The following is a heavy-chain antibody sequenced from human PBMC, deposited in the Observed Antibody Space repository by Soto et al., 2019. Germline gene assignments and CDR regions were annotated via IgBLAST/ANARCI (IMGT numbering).Heavy chain of an antibody. V-gene: IGHV4-30-4*01. CDR1: GGSISSGDYY. CDR2: IYYSGST. CDR3: ASMVRDPWGAFDI. J-gene: IGHJ3*02. Sequence: SETLSLTCTVSGGSISSGDYYWSWIRQPPGKGLEWIGYIYYSGSTYYNTSLKSRVTISVDTSKNQFSLKLSSVTAADTAVYYCASMVRDPWGAFDIWGQGTMVTVSS. D-gene: IGHD3-10*01.